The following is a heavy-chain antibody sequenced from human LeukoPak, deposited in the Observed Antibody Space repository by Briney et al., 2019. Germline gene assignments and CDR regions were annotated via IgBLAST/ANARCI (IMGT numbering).Heavy chain of an antibody. CDR3: ANGFACAEDRCYGLDS. Sequence: KPGGSLRLSCAVSGLGFSRYAMTWVRQAPGKGLEWVSLITESGHSTYYTKSVKGRFTISRDNSKNTLFLQMNSLGVEDTALYFCANGFACAEDRCYGLDSWGQGILVIVSS. CDR1: GLGFSRYA. V-gene: IGHV3-23*01. D-gene: IGHD4/OR15-4a*01. CDR2: ITESGHST. J-gene: IGHJ4*02.